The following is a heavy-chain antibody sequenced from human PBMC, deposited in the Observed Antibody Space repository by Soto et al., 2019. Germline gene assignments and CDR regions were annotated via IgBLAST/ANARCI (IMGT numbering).Heavy chain of an antibody. CDR1: GGSISSGGYY. V-gene: IGHV4-31*03. J-gene: IGHJ5*02. CDR2: MYYSGPT. D-gene: IGHD3-10*01. CDR3: AGVRGDNWCDP. Sequence: QVQLQESGPGLVKPSQTLSLTCTVSGGSISSGGYYWSWIRQHPGKGLEWIGYMYYSGPTYYIPSHRGGGTITVDTTTNRFSRKLTAVTAADTAACYWAGVRGDNWCDPWGQGTLVTVAS.